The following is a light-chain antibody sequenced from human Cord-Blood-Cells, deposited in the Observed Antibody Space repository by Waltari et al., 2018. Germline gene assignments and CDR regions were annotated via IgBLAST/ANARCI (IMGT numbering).Light chain of an antibody. CDR1: QGISNY. CDR3: QKYNSAPLT. V-gene: IGKV1-27*01. Sequence: DIQMIQSPSSLSASVGARVTITCRASQGISNYLAWYQQKPGKVPKLLIYAASTLQSGVPYRFSGSGSGTDFALTISSLQPEDVATYYCQKYNSAPLTFVGGTKVEIK. CDR2: AAS. J-gene: IGKJ4*01.